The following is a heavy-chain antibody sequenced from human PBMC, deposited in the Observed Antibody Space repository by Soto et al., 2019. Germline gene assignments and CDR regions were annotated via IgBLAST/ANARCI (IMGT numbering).Heavy chain of an antibody. CDR2: INPNSGGT. CDR3: ARDSSGWYDSYGMDV. CDR1: GYTFTGYY. V-gene: IGHV1-2*04. J-gene: IGHJ6*02. Sequence: ASVKVSCKASGYTFTGYYMRWVRQAPGQGLEWMGWINPNSGGTNYAQRFQGWVTMTRDTSISTAYMELSRLRSDDTAVYYCARDSSGWYDSYGMDVWGQGTTVTVS. D-gene: IGHD6-19*01.